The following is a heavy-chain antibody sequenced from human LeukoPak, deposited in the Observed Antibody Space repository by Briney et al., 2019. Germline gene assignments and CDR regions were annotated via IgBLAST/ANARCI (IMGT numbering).Heavy chain of an antibody. J-gene: IGHJ4*02. CDR2: IYSGGDT. V-gene: IGHV3-53*01. Sequence: PGGSLRLSCAASGFTVSSNYMSWVRQAPGKGLEWVSVIYSGGDTYYADSVKGRFTISRDNSKNTLYLQMNSLRAEDTAVYYCARGTGTYYFDYWGQGTLVTVSS. CDR1: GFTVSSNY. CDR3: ARGTGTYYFDY. D-gene: IGHD1-1*01.